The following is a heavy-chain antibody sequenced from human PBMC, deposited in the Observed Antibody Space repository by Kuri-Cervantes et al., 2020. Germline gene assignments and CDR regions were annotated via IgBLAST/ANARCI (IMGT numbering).Heavy chain of an antibody. CDR1: GFTFSSYW. Sequence: GESLKISCAASGFTFSSYWMHWVRQAPGKGLVWVSRINSDGSSTSYADSVRGRFTISRGNPKNTLYLQMNSLRAEDTAVYFCARDSVHCSGGSCYSFFDYWGQGTLVTVSS. J-gene: IGHJ4*02. CDR2: INSDGSST. CDR3: ARDSVHCSGGSCYSFFDY. V-gene: IGHV3-74*01. D-gene: IGHD2-15*01.